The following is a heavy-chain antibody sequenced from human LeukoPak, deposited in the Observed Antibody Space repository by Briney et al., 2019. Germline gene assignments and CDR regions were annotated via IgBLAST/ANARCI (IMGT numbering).Heavy chain of an antibody. CDR3: ATPIAVAGTPYYYYYGMDV. Sequence: GGSLRLSCAASGFTVSSNYMSWVRQAPGKGLEWVSVIYSGGSTYYADSVKGRFTISRDNSKNTLYLQMNSLRAEDTAVYYCATPIAVAGTPYYYYYGMDVWGQGTTVTVSS. J-gene: IGHJ6*02. D-gene: IGHD6-19*01. CDR1: GFTVSSNY. V-gene: IGHV3-66*01. CDR2: IYSGGST.